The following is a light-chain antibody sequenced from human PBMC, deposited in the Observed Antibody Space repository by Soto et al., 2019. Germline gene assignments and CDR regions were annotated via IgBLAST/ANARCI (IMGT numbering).Light chain of an antibody. V-gene: IGKV3-20*01. CDR2: GAS. Sequence: ENVLTQPPVTSSLSPGARATLSYRASQSVSSSYLAWYQQKPGQAPRLLIYGASSRATGIPDRFSGSGSGTDFTLTISRLEPEDFAVYYCQQYGSSPPLTFGGGTKV. J-gene: IGKJ4*02. CDR3: QQYGSSPPLT. CDR1: QSVSSSY.